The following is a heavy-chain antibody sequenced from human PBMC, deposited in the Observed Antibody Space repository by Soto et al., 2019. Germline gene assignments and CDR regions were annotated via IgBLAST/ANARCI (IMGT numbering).Heavy chain of an antibody. D-gene: IGHD6-19*01. J-gene: IGHJ4*02. CDR2: IFSNDEK. V-gene: IGHV2-26*01. CDR1: GFSLSNARMG. Sequence: QVTLKESGPVLVKPTETLTLTCTVSGFSLSNARMGVSWIRQPPGKALEWLAHIFSNDEKSYSTSLKSRLTISKDTSKSQVVLTMTNMDPVDTATYYCSRSPRPGSSGWHFDYWGQGTLVTVSS. CDR3: SRSPRPGSSGWHFDY.